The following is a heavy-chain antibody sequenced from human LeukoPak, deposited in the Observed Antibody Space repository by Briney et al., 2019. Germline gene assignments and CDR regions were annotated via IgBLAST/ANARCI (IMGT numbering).Heavy chain of an antibody. CDR3: ARTNAFDI. Sequence: PSETLSLTCTVSGGSIGGHHWSWIRQPPGKGLEWIGNIYYSGGTKYNPSLECRVTISVDTANNQFSLKLRSMSAADTAVYYCARTNAFDIWGQGTRVTVSS. CDR2: IYYSGGT. V-gene: IGHV4-59*11. J-gene: IGHJ3*02. CDR1: GGSIGGHH.